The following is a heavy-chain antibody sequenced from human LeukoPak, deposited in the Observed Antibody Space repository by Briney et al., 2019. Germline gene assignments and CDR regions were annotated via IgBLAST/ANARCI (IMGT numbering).Heavy chain of an antibody. V-gene: IGHV3-7*03. D-gene: IGHD6-19*01. Sequence: PGGSLRLSCAASGFTFSSYWMSWVRQAPGKGLEWVANIKQDGSEKYYVDSVKGRFTISRDNAKNSLYLQMNSLRAEDTATYYCAARPTDAPVAPSDYWGQGTLVTVSS. J-gene: IGHJ4*02. CDR1: GFTFSSYW. CDR2: IKQDGSEK. CDR3: AARPTDAPVAPSDY.